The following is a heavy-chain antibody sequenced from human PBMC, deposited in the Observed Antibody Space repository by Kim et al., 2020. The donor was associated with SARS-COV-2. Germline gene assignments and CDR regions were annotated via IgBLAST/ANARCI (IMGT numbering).Heavy chain of an antibody. D-gene: IGHD3-9*01. CDR2: INPSGGST. Sequence: ASVKVSCKASGYTFTSYYMHWVRQAPGQGLEWMGIINPSGGSTSYAQKFQGRVTMTMDTSTSTVYMELSSLRSEDTAVYYCARTNNYDILTGYPGGFDYWGQGTLVTVSS. CDR1: GYTFTSYY. V-gene: IGHV1-46*01. J-gene: IGHJ4*02. CDR3: ARTNNYDILTGYPGGFDY.